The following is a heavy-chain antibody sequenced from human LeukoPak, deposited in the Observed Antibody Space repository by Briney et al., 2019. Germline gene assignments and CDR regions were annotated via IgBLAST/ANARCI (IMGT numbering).Heavy chain of an antibody. V-gene: IGHV3-9*02. CDR2: IYWSSSGT. Sequence: GRSLRLSCVVSGFTPKNIAMHWVRQAPGKGLEWVSGIYWSSSGTGYADSVKGRFTVSRDSAKNSLYLQMNNLRPEDTALYYCARDRDTAMGLWGQGTPVTVSS. J-gene: IGHJ4*02. CDR3: ARDRDTAMGL. D-gene: IGHD5-18*01. CDR1: GFTPKNIA.